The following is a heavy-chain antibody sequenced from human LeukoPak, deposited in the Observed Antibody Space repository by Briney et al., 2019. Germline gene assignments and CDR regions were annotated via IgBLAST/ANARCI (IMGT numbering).Heavy chain of an antibody. J-gene: IGHJ4*02. CDR3: ARGTPLYCGGDCYSGTFDY. CDR1: GFTFSSYA. CDR2: ISYDGSNK. Sequence: GGSLRPSCAASGFTFSSYAMHWVRQAPGKGLEWVAVISYDGSNKYYADSVKGRFTISRDNSKNTLYLQMNSLRAEDTAVYYCARGTPLYCGGDCYSGTFDYWGQGTLVTVSS. V-gene: IGHV3-30*04. D-gene: IGHD2-21*02.